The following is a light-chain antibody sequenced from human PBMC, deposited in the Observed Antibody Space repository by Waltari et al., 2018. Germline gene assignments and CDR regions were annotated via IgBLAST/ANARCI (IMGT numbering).Light chain of an antibody. V-gene: IGLV2-14*01. CDR1: SSDVGGYKS. CDR3: CSFTSRSTWV. J-gene: IGLJ3*02. CDR2: AVS. Sequence: QSALTQPASVSGSPGPSLTISCTGTSSDVGGYKSVSWYQQHPGKVPKLLIFAVSNRPSGVSNRFSGSKSGNTASLTISGLQAEDESDYYCCSFTSRSTWVFGGGTKLTVL.